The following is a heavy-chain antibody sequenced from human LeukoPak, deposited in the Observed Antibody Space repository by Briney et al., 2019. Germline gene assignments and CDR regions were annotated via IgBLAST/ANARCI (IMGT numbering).Heavy chain of an antibody. CDR2: ISAYNGNT. CDR1: GYTFTSYG. CDR3: ARDAGYCSGGSCYSGDAFDI. D-gene: IGHD2-15*01. Sequence: ASVKVSCKASGYTFTSYGISWVRQAPGQGLEWMGWISAYNGNTNYAQKLQGRVTMATDTSTSTAYMELRSLRSDDTAVYYCARDAGYCSGGSCYSGDAFDIWGQGTMVTVSS. V-gene: IGHV1-18*01. J-gene: IGHJ3*02.